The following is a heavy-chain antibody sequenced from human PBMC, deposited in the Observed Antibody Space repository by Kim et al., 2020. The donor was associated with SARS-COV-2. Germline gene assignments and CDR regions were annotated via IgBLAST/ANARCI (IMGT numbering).Heavy chain of an antibody. CDR1: GGSISSSSYY. Sequence: SATLSLTCTVSGGSISSSSYYWGWIRQPPGKGLVWIGSIYYSGSTYYNPSLKSRVTISVDTSKNQFSLKLSSVTAADTAVYYCARYYDSSNWFDPWGQGT. CDR3: ARYYDSSNWFDP. CDR2: IYYSGST. J-gene: IGHJ5*02. D-gene: IGHD3-22*01. V-gene: IGHV4-39*01.